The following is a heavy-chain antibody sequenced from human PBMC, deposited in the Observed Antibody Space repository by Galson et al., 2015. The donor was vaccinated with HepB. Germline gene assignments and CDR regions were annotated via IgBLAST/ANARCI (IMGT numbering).Heavy chain of an antibody. CDR3: ARGALGATTGFGY. Sequence: CAISGDSVSSKSAAWNWIRQPPSRGLEWLGRTYYRSKWFNDYAISVKSRITINPDTSKNQFFLQLNSVTPEDTAVYYCARGALGATTGFGYWGQGTLVTVSS. D-gene: IGHD1-26*01. J-gene: IGHJ4*02. CDR2: TYYRSKWFN. CDR1: GDSVSSKSAA. V-gene: IGHV6-1*01.